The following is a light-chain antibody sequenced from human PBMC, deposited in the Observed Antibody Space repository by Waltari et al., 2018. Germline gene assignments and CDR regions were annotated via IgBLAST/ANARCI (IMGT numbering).Light chain of an antibody. V-gene: IGKV1-9*01. J-gene: IGKJ4*01. CDR1: EGISTY. Sequence: IQLTQSPSSLSASVGDKVTITCRASEGISTYLAWDQQQPGKAPKLLIYGATTLQSGAPSRFSGSGSGTDFTLTISSLQPGDFATYYCQQLDKYPLTFGGGTKVEIK. CDR2: GAT. CDR3: QQLDKYPLT.